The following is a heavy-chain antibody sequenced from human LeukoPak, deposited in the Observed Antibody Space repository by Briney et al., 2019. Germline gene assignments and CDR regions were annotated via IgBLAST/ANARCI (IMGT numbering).Heavy chain of an antibody. CDR1: GFTFSSYA. V-gene: IGHV3-23*01. CDR3: ANEARDPNYDFWSGYSFNWFDP. CDR2: ISGSGGST. J-gene: IGHJ5*02. D-gene: IGHD3-3*01. Sequence: PGGSLRLSCAASGFTFSSYAMSWVRQAPGKGLEWVSAISGSGGSTYYADSVKGRFTISRDNSKNTLYLQMNSLRAEDTAVYYCANEARDPNYDFWSGYSFNWFDPWGQGTLVTVSS.